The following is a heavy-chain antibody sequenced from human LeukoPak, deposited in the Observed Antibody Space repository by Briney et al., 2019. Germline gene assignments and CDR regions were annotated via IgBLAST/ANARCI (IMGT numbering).Heavy chain of an antibody. D-gene: IGHD3-22*01. CDR3: ARGRGGYYDSSGYYLDY. J-gene: IGHJ4*02. V-gene: IGHV4-39*07. CDR2: VNHSGST. Sequence: SETLSLTCTVSGGSISSSSYYWGWIRQPPGKGLEWIGEVNHSGSTNYNPSLKSRVTISVDTSKNQFSLKLSSVTAADTAVYYCARGRGGYYDSSGYYLDYWGQGTLVTVSS. CDR1: GGSISSSSYY.